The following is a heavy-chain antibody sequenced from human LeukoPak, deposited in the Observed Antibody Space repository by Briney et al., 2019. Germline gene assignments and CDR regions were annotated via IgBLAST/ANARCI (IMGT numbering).Heavy chain of an antibody. J-gene: IGHJ3*02. CDR2: INSSRSYI. CDR3: ARAGMTVVVTAFDI. Sequence: GGSLRLPCAASGFTFSRYSMNWVRQAPGKGLEWVSYINSSRSYIYYADSVKGRFTISRDNAKNSLYLQMNSLRAEDTAVYYCARAGMTVVVTAFDIWGQGTMVTVSS. CDR1: GFTFSRYS. V-gene: IGHV3-21*01. D-gene: IGHD3-22*01.